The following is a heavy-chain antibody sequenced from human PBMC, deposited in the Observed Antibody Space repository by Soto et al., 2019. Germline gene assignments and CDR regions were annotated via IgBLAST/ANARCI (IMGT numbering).Heavy chain of an antibody. Sequence: QVQLQESGPGLVKPSQTLSLTCTVSGGSISSGGYYWSWIRQHPGKGLEWIGYIYYSGSTYYNPSLKRRVTIAVDTSKNQFSLKLSSVTAADTAVYDCARAGGRVVTEFDYWGQGTLVTVSS. D-gene: IGHD3-3*01. CDR1: GGSISSGGYY. CDR2: IYYSGST. CDR3: ARAGGRVVTEFDY. J-gene: IGHJ4*02. V-gene: IGHV4-31*03.